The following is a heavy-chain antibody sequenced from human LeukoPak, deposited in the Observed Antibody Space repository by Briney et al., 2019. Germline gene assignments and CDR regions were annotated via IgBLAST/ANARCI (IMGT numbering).Heavy chain of an antibody. CDR2: INPNNGGT. V-gene: IGHV1-2*02. J-gene: IGHJ3*02. Sequence: GASVKVSCKASGYTFTGNYIHWVRQAPGQGLEWVGWINPNNGGTYYGQKFQGRVTMTRDTYIRAAYMDLSSLISEDTAVYYCAREGINRVRGVPFDIWGQGTMVTVSS. D-gene: IGHD3-10*01. CDR1: GYTFTGNY. CDR3: AREGINRVRGVPFDI.